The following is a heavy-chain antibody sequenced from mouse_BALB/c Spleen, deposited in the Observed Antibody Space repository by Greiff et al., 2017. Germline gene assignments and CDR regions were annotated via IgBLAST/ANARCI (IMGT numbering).Heavy chain of an antibody. Sequence: EVQLQESGPGLVKPSQSLSLTCTVTGYSITSDYAWNWIRQFPGNKLEWMGYISYSGSTSYNPSLKSRISITRDTSKNQFFLQLNSVTTEDTATYYCARSGDGYSFAMDYWGQGTSVTVSS. J-gene: IGHJ4*01. CDR3: ARSGDGYSFAMDY. CDR2: ISYSGST. CDR1: GYSITSDYA. V-gene: IGHV3-2*02. D-gene: IGHD2-3*01.